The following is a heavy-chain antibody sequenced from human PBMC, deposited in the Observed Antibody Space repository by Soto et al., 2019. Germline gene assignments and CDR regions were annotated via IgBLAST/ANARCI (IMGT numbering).Heavy chain of an antibody. CDR1: GGTFSSYA. D-gene: IGHD3-22*01. CDR2: IIPIFGTA. Sequence: ASVKVSCKASGGTFSSYAISWVRQAPGQGLEWMGGIIPIFGTANYAQKFQGRVTITADKSTSTAYMELSSLRSEDTAVYYCASWGDSSGYYPFDYWGQGTLVTVSS. J-gene: IGHJ4*02. CDR3: ASWGDSSGYYPFDY. V-gene: IGHV1-69*06.